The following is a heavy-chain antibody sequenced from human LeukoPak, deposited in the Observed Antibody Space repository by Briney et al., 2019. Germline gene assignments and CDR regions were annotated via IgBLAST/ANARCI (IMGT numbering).Heavy chain of an antibody. Sequence: PGGSLRLSCVASGFTLKSYHMHWVRQAPGKGLEWVAIMLNNGSNKYNTDSVKGRFTISRDTSKNTLYLQMNNLSAEDTAVYYCARAPFFYDSRGSHFDYWGQGTLVTVSS. CDR2: MLNNGSNK. CDR3: ARAPFFYDSRGSHFDY. J-gene: IGHJ4*02. CDR1: GFTLKSYH. V-gene: IGHV3-30*04. D-gene: IGHD3-22*01.